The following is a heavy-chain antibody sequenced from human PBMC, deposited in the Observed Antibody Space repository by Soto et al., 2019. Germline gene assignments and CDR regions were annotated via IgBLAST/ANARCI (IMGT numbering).Heavy chain of an antibody. J-gene: IGHJ3*02. D-gene: IGHD3-16*02. CDR2: IRSKTNSYAT. Sequence: EVQLVESGGGLVQPGGSLKLSCAASGFTVSGSAVHWVRQASGKGLEWVGRIRSKTNSYATAYAASVKGRFTIARDDSKNTAYLLVNSLKSEDTGVSYCTSHLGGLSFPRAFDIWGQGTMVTVSS. V-gene: IGHV3-73*01. CDR1: GFTVSGSA. CDR3: TSHLGGLSFPRAFDI.